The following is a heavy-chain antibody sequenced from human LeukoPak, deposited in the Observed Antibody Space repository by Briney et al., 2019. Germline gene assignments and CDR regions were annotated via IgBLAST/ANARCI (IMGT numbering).Heavy chain of an antibody. CDR2: INWNSGSI. J-gene: IGHJ4*02. V-gene: IGHV3-9*01. CDR1: GFTFDGFA. CDR3: ANGTGGYYGPFDS. D-gene: IGHD3-22*01. Sequence: SLRLSCAASGFTFDGFALFWVRQAPGKGLEYVSGINWNSGSIDYADSVKGRFTTSRDNAKSSLYLQMNSLRVEDTAVYYCANGTGGYYGPFDSWGQGTLVTVSS.